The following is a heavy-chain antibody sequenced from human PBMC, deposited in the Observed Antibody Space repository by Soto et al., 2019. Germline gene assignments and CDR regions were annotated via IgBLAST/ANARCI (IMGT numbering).Heavy chain of an antibody. J-gene: IGHJ4*02. CDR1: GFTFSSYG. D-gene: IGHD1-26*01. Sequence: QVQLVESGGGVVQPGGSLRLSCAASGFTFSSYGMHWVRQAPGKGLEWVAVISYDGSNKYYADSVKGRFTISRDNSKNTLYLQMNSLRAEDTAVYYCAKVDYSGSCFDYWGQGTLVTVSS. CDR2: ISYDGSNK. V-gene: IGHV3-30*18. CDR3: AKVDYSGSCFDY.